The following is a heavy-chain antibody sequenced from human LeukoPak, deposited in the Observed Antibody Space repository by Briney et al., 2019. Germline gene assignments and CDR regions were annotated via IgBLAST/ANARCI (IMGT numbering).Heavy chain of an antibody. CDR3: AKTRYCSGGSCFVFDP. V-gene: IGHV4-59*08. CDR2: IYYSGST. CDR1: GGSISNFY. J-gene: IGHJ5*02. D-gene: IGHD2-15*01. Sequence: SETLSLTCTVSGGSISNFYWSWIRQPPGKGLEWIGYIYYSGSTNYNPSLKSRVTISVDTSKNQFSLKLSSVTAADTAVYYCAKTRYCSGGSCFVFDPWGQGTLVTVSS.